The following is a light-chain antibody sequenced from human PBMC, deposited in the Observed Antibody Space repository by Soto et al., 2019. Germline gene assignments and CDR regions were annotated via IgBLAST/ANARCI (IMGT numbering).Light chain of an antibody. J-gene: IGKJ1*01. Sequence: IQMTQSPSMLSASVGDRVTIACRASQSIRRWLAWYQQKPGKAPKLLIFDASTLESGVPSRFSGSGSGTEFTLTISSLQPDDFATYYCQHYNSYSEAFGQGTKVDIK. CDR2: DAS. V-gene: IGKV1-5*01. CDR1: QSIRRW. CDR3: QHYNSYSEA.